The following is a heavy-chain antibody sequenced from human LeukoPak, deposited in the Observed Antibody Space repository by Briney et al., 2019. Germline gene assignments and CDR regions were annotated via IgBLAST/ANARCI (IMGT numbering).Heavy chain of an antibody. J-gene: IGHJ5*02. CDR3: ARGPGEDDYGDYGGGNWFDP. V-gene: IGHV1-8*01. CDR1: GYTFTSYD. CDR2: MNPNSGNT. D-gene: IGHD4-17*01. Sequence: ASVKVSCKASGYTFTSYDINWVRQATGQGLEWMGWMNPNSGNTGYAQKFQGRVTMTRNTSISTAYMELSSLRSEDAAVYYCARGPGEDDYGDYGGGNWFDPWGQGTLVTVSS.